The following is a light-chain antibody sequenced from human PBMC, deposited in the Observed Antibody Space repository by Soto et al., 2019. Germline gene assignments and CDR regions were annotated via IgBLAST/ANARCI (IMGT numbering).Light chain of an antibody. V-gene: IGKV3-15*01. CDR3: RQYNNWPPYT. J-gene: IGKJ2*01. CDR2: GAS. CDR1: QSVSSN. Sequence: EILMTQSPATLSVSPGERATLSCSASQSVSSNLAWYQQKPGQATRLLIYGASTRATGIPARFSGSGSGTEFTLTISSLQSEDFAVYYCRQYNNWPPYTFDQGTKLEIK.